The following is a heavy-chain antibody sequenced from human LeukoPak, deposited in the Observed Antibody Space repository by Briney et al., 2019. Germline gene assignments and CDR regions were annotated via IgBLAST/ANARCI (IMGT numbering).Heavy chain of an antibody. V-gene: IGHV3-23*01. CDR3: AKWGDYDILTGYYDSDY. CDR1: GFTFSNYA. CDR2: IVGSGSST. Sequence: GGSLRLSCAASGFTFSNYAMSWVRQAPGKGLEWVSAIVGSGSSTYYADSVKGRFTISRDNSKNTLYLQLNRLRAEDTAVYHCAKWGDYDILTGYYDSDYWGQGTLVTVSS. J-gene: IGHJ4*02. D-gene: IGHD3-9*01.